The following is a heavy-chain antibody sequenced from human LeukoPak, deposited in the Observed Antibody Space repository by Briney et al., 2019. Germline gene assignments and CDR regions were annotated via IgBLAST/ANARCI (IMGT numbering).Heavy chain of an antibody. CDR3: ARVGYSYGYIETGYYYYMDV. D-gene: IGHD5-18*01. CDR1: GGSISSYY. V-gene: IGHV4-59*01. CDR2: IYYSGST. J-gene: IGHJ6*03. Sequence: SETLSLTCTVSGGSISSYYWSWIRQPPGKGLEWIGYIYYSGSTNYNPSLKSRVTISVDTSKNQFSLKLSSVTAADTAVYYCARVGYSYGYIETGYYYYMDVWGKGTTVTISS.